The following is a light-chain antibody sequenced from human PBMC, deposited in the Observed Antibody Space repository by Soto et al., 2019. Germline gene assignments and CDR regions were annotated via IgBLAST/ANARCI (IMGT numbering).Light chain of an antibody. CDR2: DNN. V-gene: IGLV1-51*01. Sequence: QSVLTQPPSVSAAPGQKVTISCSGSSSNIGNNYVSWYQQLPGTAPKLLIYDNNKRPSGIPDRFSGYKSGTSATLGITGLKTGDEADYYCGTWDSSLSAYVFGTGTKLIVL. CDR1: SSNIGNNY. J-gene: IGLJ1*01. CDR3: GTWDSSLSAYV.